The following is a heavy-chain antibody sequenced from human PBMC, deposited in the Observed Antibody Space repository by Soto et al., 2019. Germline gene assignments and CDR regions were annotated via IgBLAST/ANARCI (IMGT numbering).Heavy chain of an antibody. Sequence: ASVKVSCKASGYTFTSYYMHWVRQAPGQGLEWMGWISANNGNTNYAQKLQGRVTMTTDTSTSTAYMELRSLRSDDTAVYYCARSLLGGVVITHAYYGMDVWGQGTTVTVSS. V-gene: IGHV1-18*04. D-gene: IGHD3-3*01. J-gene: IGHJ6*02. CDR1: GYTFTSYY. CDR3: ARSLLGGVVITHAYYGMDV. CDR2: ISANNGNT.